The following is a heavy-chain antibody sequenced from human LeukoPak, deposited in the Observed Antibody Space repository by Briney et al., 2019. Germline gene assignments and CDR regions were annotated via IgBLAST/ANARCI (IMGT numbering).Heavy chain of an antibody. Sequence: GGSLRLSCVASGFTLSSYSMNWVRQAPGKGLEWVSSISSSSSYTYYADSVKGRFTISRDNAKNSLYLQMNSLRAEDTAVYYCARDASSGWYYYYGMDVWGQGTTVTVSS. V-gene: IGHV3-21*01. D-gene: IGHD6-19*01. J-gene: IGHJ6*02. CDR2: ISSSSSYT. CDR3: ARDASSGWYYYYGMDV. CDR1: GFTLSSYS.